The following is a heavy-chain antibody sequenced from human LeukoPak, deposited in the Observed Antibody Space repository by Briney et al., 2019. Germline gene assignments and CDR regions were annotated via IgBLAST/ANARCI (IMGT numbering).Heavy chain of an antibody. CDR2: INSDGSST. Sequence: GGSLRLSCAASGFTFSSYWMHWVRQAPGKGLVWVSRINSDGSSTSYADSVKGRFTISRDNAKNTLYLQMNSLRAEDTAVYYCARVALAYCGGDCYTFQHWGQGTLVTVSS. CDR1: GFTFSSYW. V-gene: IGHV3-74*01. J-gene: IGHJ1*01. CDR3: ARVALAYCGGDCYTFQH. D-gene: IGHD2-21*02.